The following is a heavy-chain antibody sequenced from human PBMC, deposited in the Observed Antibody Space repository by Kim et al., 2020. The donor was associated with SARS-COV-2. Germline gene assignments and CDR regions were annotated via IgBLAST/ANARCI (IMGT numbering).Heavy chain of an antibody. J-gene: IGHJ4*02. D-gene: IGHD2-2*01. CDR2: IYYSGST. CDR1: GGSISSYY. Sequence: SETLSLTCTVSGGSISSYYWSWIRQPPGKGLEWIGYIYYSGSTNYNPSLKSRVTISVDTSKNQFSLKLSSVTAADTAVYYCARVTYCSSTSCSGGFDYWGQGTLVTVSS. CDR3: ARVTYCSSTSCSGGFDY. V-gene: IGHV4-59*13.